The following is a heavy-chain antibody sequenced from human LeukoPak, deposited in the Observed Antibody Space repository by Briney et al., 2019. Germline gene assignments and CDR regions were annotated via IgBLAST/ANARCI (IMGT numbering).Heavy chain of an antibody. CDR2: INPSGGST. V-gene: IGHV1-46*01. Sequence: GASVKVSCKASGYTFTSYYMHWVRQAPGPGLEWMGIINPSGGSTSYAQKFQGRVTMTRDTSTSTAYMELSSLRSEDTAVYYCAREYSYGYRINYFDYWGQGTLVTVSS. CDR1: GYTFTSYY. J-gene: IGHJ4*02. CDR3: AREYSYGYRINYFDY. D-gene: IGHD5-18*01.